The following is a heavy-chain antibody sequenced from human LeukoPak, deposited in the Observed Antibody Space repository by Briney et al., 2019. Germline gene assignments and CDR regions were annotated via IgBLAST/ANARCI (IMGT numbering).Heavy chain of an antibody. J-gene: IGHJ4*02. CDR1: GGTFSSYA. Sequence: EASVKVSCKASGGTFSSYAISWVRQAPGQGLEWMGGIIPIFGTANYAQKFQGRVTITADESTSTAYMVLSSLRSEDTAVYYCARGYGDYVFYFDYWGQGTLVTVSS. V-gene: IGHV1-69*01. CDR2: IIPIFGTA. D-gene: IGHD4-17*01. CDR3: ARGYGDYVFYFDY.